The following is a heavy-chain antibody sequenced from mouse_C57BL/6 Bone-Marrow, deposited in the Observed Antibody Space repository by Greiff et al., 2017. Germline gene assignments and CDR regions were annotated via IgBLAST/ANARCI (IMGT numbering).Heavy chain of an antibody. V-gene: IGHV1-69*01. CDR2: IDPSDSYT. J-gene: IGHJ4*01. CDR1: GYTFTSYW. D-gene: IGHD2-3*01. CDR3: AREGGWLTYYAMDY. Sequence: QVQLQQPGAELVMPGASVKLSCKASGYTFTSYWMHWVKQRPGQGLEWIGEIDPSDSYTNYNQKFKGKSTLTVDKSSSTAYMQLSSLTSEDSAVYYCAREGGWLTYYAMDYWGQGTSVTVSS.